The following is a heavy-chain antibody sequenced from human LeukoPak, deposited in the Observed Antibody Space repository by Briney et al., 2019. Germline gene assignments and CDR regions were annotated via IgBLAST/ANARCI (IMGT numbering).Heavy chain of an antibody. CDR2: INSDGSWT. V-gene: IGHV3-74*01. CDR1: GNYW. CDR3: VRDQFFSFDY. Sequence: PGGSLRLSCAASGNYWMHWVRQAPGKGLVWVSHINSDGSWTGYADSVKGRFTISRDNAKNSLYLQMNSLRDEDTAVYYCVRDQFFSFDYWGQGTLVTVSS. D-gene: IGHD3-3*01. J-gene: IGHJ4*02.